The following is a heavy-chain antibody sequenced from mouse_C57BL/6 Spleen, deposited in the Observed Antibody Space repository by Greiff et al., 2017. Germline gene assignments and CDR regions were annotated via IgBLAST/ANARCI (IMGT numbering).Heavy chain of an antibody. CDR1: GYTFTSYW. Sequence: QVQLQQPGPELVKPGASVKLSCKASGYTFTSYWMHWVKQRPGQGLEWIGNINPSNGGTNYNETFKSKATLTVDKSSSTAYMRLSVLTSEDSAVSDCARWAGYGDEYYFDYWGQGTTRTVSS. D-gene: IGHD2-13*01. CDR2: INPSNGGT. V-gene: IGHV1-53*01. CDR3: ARWAGYGDEYYFDY. J-gene: IGHJ2*01.